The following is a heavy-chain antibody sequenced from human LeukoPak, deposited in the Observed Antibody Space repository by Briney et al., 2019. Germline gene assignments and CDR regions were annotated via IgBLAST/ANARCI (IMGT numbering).Heavy chain of an antibody. CDR3: ARVLDSSGYYQSYYFDY. Sequence: SETLSLTCTVSGGSISSSSYYWGWIRQPPGKGLEWIGSIYYSGSTYYNPSLKSRVTISVDMSKNQFSLKLSSVTAADTAVYYCARVLDSSGYYQSYYFDYWGQGTLVTVSS. D-gene: IGHD3-22*01. V-gene: IGHV4-39*07. CDR2: IYYSGST. CDR1: GGSISSSSYY. J-gene: IGHJ4*02.